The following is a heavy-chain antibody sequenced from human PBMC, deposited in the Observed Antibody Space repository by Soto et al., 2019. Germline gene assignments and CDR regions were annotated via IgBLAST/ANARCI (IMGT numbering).Heavy chain of an antibody. CDR1: GYTFTSYA. V-gene: IGHV1-3*01. CDR3: ARDSPITILGYGMDV. CDR2: INAGNGNT. D-gene: IGHD3-3*01. J-gene: IGHJ6*02. Sequence: GASVKVSCKASGYTFTSYAMHWVRQAPGQRLEWMGWINAGNGNTKYSQKFQGRVTITRDTSASTAYMELSSLRSEDTAVYYCARDSPITILGYGMDVWGQGTTVTVSS.